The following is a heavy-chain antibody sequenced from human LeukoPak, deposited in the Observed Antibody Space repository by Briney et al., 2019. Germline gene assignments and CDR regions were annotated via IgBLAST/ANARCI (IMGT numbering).Heavy chain of an antibody. CDR3: ARWPRERNRITVTNYYYYMDV. D-gene: IGHD4-11*01. CDR2: IYYSGST. V-gene: IGHV4-39*07. Sequence: SETLFLTCTVSGGSISSSSYYWGGIRQPPWKGLEWIGSIYYSGSTYYNPSLKSRVTISVDTSKNQFSLKVSSVTAADSAVYYCARWPRERNRITVTNYYYYMDVWGRGTTVTVSS. J-gene: IGHJ6*03. CDR1: GGSISSSSYY.